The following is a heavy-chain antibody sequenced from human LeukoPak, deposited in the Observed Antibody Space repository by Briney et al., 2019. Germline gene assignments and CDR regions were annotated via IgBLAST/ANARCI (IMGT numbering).Heavy chain of an antibody. V-gene: IGHV3-23*01. J-gene: IGHJ6*03. Sequence: GGSLRLSCAASGFTFSSFAMSWVRQAPGKGLEWVSAISGSGGSTYYADSVKGRFTISRDNSKNTLYLQMNSLRAEDTGVYYCAEEDGDYPPVDYMDVWVKGTTVTVSS. CDR2: ISGSGGST. CDR3: AEEDGDYPPVDYMDV. CDR1: GFTFSSFA. D-gene: IGHD4-17*01.